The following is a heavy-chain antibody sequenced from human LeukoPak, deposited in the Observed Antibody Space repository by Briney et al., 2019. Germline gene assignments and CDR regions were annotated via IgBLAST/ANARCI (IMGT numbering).Heavy chain of an antibody. CDR1: GGTFSSYA. V-gene: IGHV1-69*13. J-gene: IGHJ4*02. Sequence: ASVKVSCKASGGTFSSYAISWARQAPGQGLEWMGGIIPIFGTANYAQKFQGRVTITADESTSTAYMELSSLRSEDTAVYYCARSAYSSGWYAFDYWGQGTLVTVSS. CDR3: ARSAYSSGWYAFDY. D-gene: IGHD6-19*01. CDR2: IIPIFGTA.